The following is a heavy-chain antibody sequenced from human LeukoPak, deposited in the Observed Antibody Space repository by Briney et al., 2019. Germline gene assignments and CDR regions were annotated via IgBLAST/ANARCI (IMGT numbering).Heavy chain of an antibody. J-gene: IGHJ6*02. CDR1: GGSFSGYY. CDR3: VRGRGIFGVVTPYYYYGMDV. CDR2: INHSGST. D-gene: IGHD3-3*01. V-gene: IGHV4-34*01. Sequence: SETLSLTCAVYGGSFSGYYWSWIRQPPGKGLEWIGEINHSGSTNYNPSLKSRVTISVDTSKNQFSLKLSSVTAADTAVYYCVRGRGIFGVVTPYYYYGMDVWGQGTTVTVSS.